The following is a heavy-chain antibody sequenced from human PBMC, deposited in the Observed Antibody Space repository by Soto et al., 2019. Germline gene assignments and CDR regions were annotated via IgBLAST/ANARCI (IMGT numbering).Heavy chain of an antibody. CDR3: STAGVVTSPNGGWFNP. J-gene: IGHJ5*02. CDR2: IKAKSDGGST. V-gene: IGHV3-15*01. Sequence: EVELVESGGGLVKTGGSLTVSCAASGFTFKYAWMRWVRQAPGKGLEWVGRIKAKSDGGSTDYAAPVKGRFTISRDDSRNTVYLQMNSLKTEDTAMYYCSTAGVVTSPNGGWFNPWGQGAQVTVSS. D-gene: IGHD3-10*01. CDR1: GFTFKYAW.